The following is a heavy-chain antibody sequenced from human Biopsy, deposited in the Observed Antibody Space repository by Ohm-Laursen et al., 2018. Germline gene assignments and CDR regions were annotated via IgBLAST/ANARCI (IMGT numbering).Heavy chain of an antibody. J-gene: IGHJ5*02. CDR1: GYTFTDDQ. D-gene: IGHD2-21*02. V-gene: IGHV1-2*06. CDR3: SREQHYYSA. Sequence: SVKVSCNTTGYTFTDDQTHWVREAPGQGLEWMGLVNPKKGDTRYAQKFQGRVTMTSDVSVATAYMELTGLTSDDTAVYFCSREQHYYSAWGQGTLVTVSS. CDR2: VNPKKGDT.